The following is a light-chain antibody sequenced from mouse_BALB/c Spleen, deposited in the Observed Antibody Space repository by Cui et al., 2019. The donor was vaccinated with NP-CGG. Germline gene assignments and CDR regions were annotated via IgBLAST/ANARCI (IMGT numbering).Light chain of an antibody. J-gene: IGLJ1*01. CDR3: ALWYSNHWV. CDR2: GTN. Sequence: QAVVTQESALTTSPGETVTLTCRSSTGAVQTNNYANWVQEKPDHVFTGLIGGTNNRVPGVPARFSGSLIGDKAALTITGAQTEDEAIYFCALWYSNHWVFGGGTKLTVL. V-gene: IGLV1*01. CDR1: TGAVQTNNY.